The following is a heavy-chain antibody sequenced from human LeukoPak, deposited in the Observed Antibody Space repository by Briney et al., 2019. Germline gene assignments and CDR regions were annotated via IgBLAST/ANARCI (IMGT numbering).Heavy chain of an antibody. CDR3: ARDCRFTDYGSGNSDYFDY. D-gene: IGHD3-10*01. J-gene: IGHJ4*02. CDR1: GFTFSDYY. CDR2: ISSSSSYT. V-gene: IGHV3-11*06. Sequence: GGSLRPSCAASGFTFSDYYMSWIRQAPGKGLEWVSYISSSSSYTNYADSVKGRFTISRDNAKNSLYLQMNSLRAENTAVYYCARDCRFTDYGSGNSDYFDYWGQGTLVTVSS.